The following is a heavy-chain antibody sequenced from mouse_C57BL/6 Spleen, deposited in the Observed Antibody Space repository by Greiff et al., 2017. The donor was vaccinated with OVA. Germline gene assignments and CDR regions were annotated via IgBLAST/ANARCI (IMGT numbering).Heavy chain of an antibody. V-gene: IGHV1-74*01. CDR3: AITTVPRYAMDY. CDR2: IHPSDSDT. Sequence: QVQLQQPGADLVKPSASVKVSCNASGYTFTSYWLHWVQQRPGQGLEWIGRIHPSDSDTNYNQKIKGKATLTVSKYSSTAYMQLSSLTAEDSAVCDCAITTVPRYAMDYWGKGTSVTVSS. CDR1: GYTFTSYW. J-gene: IGHJ4*01. D-gene: IGHD1-1*01.